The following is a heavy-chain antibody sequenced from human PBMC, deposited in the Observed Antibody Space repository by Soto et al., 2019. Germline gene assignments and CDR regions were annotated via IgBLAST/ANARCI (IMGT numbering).Heavy chain of an antibody. CDR3: TNIWFGEFVHMDV. D-gene: IGHD3-10*01. V-gene: IGHV3-15*01. CDR1: GFTFSNAW. CDR2: IKSKTDGGTT. Sequence: PGGSLRLSCAASGFTFSNAWMSWVRQAPGKGLEWVGRIKSKTDGGTTDYAAPVKGRFTISRDDSKNTLYLQMNSLKTEDTAVYYCTNIWFGEFVHMDVWGQGTTVTVSS. J-gene: IGHJ6*02.